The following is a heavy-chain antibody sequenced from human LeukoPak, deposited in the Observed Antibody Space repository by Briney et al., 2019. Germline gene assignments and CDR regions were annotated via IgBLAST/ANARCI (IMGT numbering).Heavy chain of an antibody. Sequence: ASVKVSCKASGYTFTSYGISWVRQAPGQGLEWMGWISAYNGNTNYAQKLQGRVTMTTDTSTSTAYMELRSLRSDDTAVYYCARGIADYYDSSGYLVYWGQGTLVTVSS. CDR1: GYTFTSYG. V-gene: IGHV1-18*01. J-gene: IGHJ4*02. CDR3: ARGIADYYDSSGYLVY. CDR2: ISAYNGNT. D-gene: IGHD3-22*01.